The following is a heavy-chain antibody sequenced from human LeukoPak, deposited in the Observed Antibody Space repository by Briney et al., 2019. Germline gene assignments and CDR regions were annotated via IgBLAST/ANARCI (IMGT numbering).Heavy chain of an antibody. J-gene: IGHJ4*02. CDR3: AREGSEGNIGSGSSIDY. V-gene: IGHV4-4*07. D-gene: IGHD3-10*01. CDR2: IYTSGST. CDR1: GGSISSYY. Sequence: SETLSLTCTVSGGSISSYYWSWIRQPAGKGLEWIGRIYTSGSTNYNPSLKSRVTMSVDTSKNQFSLKLSSVTAADTAVYYCAREGSEGNIGSGSSIDYWGQGTLVTVSS.